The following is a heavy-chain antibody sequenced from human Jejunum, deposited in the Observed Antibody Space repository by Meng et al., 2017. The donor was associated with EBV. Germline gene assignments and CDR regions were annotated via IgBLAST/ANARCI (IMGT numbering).Heavy chain of an antibody. V-gene: IGHV4-39*05. CDR3: VMGPDYAKSGY. D-gene: IGHD4-17*01. CDR1: GGSINTNIYT. Sequence: QRQLRDPGPGMVKPSETPSLRVTVSGGSINTNIYTWGWIRQPPGKGLEWIGTVCRSGSNYNPSLKSRVTISVDTSKNQFSLKVNSVTAADTAVYYCVMGPDYAKSGYWGQGILVTVSS. CDR2: VCRSGS. J-gene: IGHJ4*02.